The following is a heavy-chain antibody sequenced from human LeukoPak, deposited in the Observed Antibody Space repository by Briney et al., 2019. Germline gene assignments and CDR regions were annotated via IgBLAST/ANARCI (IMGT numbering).Heavy chain of an antibody. D-gene: IGHD6-19*01. Sequence: ASVKVSCKASGGTFSSYAISWVRQAPGQGLEWMGWINPNSGGTNYAQKFQGRVTMTRDTSISTAYMELSRLRSDDTAVYYCARAGIAVAGDDAFDIWGQGTMVTVSS. J-gene: IGHJ3*02. CDR1: GGTFSSYA. V-gene: IGHV1-2*02. CDR2: INPNSGGT. CDR3: ARAGIAVAGDDAFDI.